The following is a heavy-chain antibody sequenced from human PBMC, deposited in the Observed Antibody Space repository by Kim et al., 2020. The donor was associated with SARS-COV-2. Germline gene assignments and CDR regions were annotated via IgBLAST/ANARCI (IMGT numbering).Heavy chain of an antibody. V-gene: IGHV4-34*01. CDR3: RRGRVGVVPAPVLGLGPYYDYSILDV. Sequence: SETLSLTCAVYGGSFSGHSWTWIRQPPGKGLEWIGEITHSGSTKYNPSLKSRLTISIDLSKNQFSLTLTSVTAADTGLYYCRRGRVGVVPAPVLGLGPYYDYSILDVWGHGTTVTVSS. J-gene: IGHJ6*02. D-gene: IGHD2-2*02. CDR1: GGSFSGHS. CDR2: ITHSGST.